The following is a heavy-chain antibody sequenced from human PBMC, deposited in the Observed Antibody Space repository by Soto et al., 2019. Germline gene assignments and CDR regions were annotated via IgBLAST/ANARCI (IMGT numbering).Heavy chain of an antibody. D-gene: IGHD2-2*01. CDR2: IKQDGSER. V-gene: IGHV3-7*01. CDR3: ARTPDLRSSTTDSSEWVGY. CDR1: GFTFSSYW. Sequence: EVQLVESGGGLVQPGGSLRLSCAASGFTFSSYWMSWVRQAPGKGLEWVANIKQDGSERYYVDSVKGRFTISRDNANNSLYLQMHILRAEDTAVDYCARTPDLRSSTTDSSEWVGYWGQGTLVIVSS. J-gene: IGHJ4*02.